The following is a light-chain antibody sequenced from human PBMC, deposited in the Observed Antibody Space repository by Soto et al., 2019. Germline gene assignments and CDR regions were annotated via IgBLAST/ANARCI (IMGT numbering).Light chain of an antibody. CDR3: QQYGSSLFT. CDR2: GAS. Sequence: EIVLTQSPGTLSLSPGERATLSCRASQSASSSYLAWYQQKPGQAPRLLIYGASSRATGIPYRFSGSGSGTDFTLTISRLEPVDFAVYYCQQYGSSLFTFGPGTKVDIK. J-gene: IGKJ3*01. CDR1: QSASSSY. V-gene: IGKV3-20*01.